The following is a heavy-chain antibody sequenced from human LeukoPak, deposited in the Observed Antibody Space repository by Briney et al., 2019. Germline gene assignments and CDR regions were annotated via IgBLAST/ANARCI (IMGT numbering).Heavy chain of an antibody. Sequence: GGPLRLSCAASGFTFSSYSMNWVRQAPGKGLEWVSSISSSSSYIYYADSVKGRFTISRDNAKNSLYLQMNSLRAEDTAVYYCARGPSVVVAATGFYYYYYMDVWGKGTTVTVSS. D-gene: IGHD2-15*01. J-gene: IGHJ6*03. CDR3: ARGPSVVVAATGFYYYYYMDV. CDR2: ISSSSSYI. V-gene: IGHV3-21*01. CDR1: GFTFSSYS.